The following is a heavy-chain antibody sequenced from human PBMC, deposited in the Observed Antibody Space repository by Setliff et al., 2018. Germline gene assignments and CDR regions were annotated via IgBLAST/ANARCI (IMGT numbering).Heavy chain of an antibody. Sequence: GGSLRLSCAASGFTFSSYSMNWVRQAPGKGLEWVSYISSSSSYIYYADSVKGRFTISRDNAKDSLYLRMNSLRAEDTAVYYCARVAGRGRYWYFDLWGRGTLVTVSS. CDR1: GFTFSSYS. J-gene: IGHJ2*01. CDR2: ISSSSSYI. V-gene: IGHV3-21*05. CDR3: ARVAGRGRYWYFDL.